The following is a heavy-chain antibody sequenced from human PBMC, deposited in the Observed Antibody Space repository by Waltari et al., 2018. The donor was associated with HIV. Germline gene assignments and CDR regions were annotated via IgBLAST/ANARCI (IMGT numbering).Heavy chain of an antibody. J-gene: IGHJ4*02. V-gene: IGHV3-30*01. CDR3: ARDIVSSHAY. CDR2: ISYDGGSK. Sequence: QVQLVESGGGVVQPGRSLRLSCSASVFTFSRYAMHWVRQAPGKGLEWVTVISYDGGSKYYADSVKGRFTISRDNSKNTLYLQMNSLRAEDTAVYYCARDIVSSHAYWGQGDLVTVSS. CDR1: VFTFSRYA. D-gene: IGHD3-16*02.